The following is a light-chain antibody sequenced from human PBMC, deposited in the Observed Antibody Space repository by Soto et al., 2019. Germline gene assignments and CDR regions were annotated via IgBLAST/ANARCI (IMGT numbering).Light chain of an antibody. J-gene: IGKJ1*01. CDR1: QSVGNY. Sequence: EIVLTQSPATLSLSPGERATLSCRASQSVGNYLAWYQQKPGQAPRLLIYDVFNRATGIPARLSGSGSGTDFTLTIISLEPEDFAVYYCLQRSVWPWTFGQGTRLEVK. V-gene: IGKV3-11*01. CDR2: DVF. CDR3: LQRSVWPWT.